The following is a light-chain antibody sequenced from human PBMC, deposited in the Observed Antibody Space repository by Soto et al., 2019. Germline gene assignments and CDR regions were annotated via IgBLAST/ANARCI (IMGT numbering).Light chain of an antibody. CDR3: QQYYSWPYT. J-gene: IGKJ2*01. CDR2: GAS. Sequence: EIVMTQSPATLSVSPGERATLSCRAGETLGNNLAWYQQKPGQAPRLLIYGASSRATGIPAKFGGSGSGTEFTLTISSLQSEDFAVYYCQQYYSWPYTFGQGTRLEIK. CDR1: ETLGNN. V-gene: IGKV3-15*01.